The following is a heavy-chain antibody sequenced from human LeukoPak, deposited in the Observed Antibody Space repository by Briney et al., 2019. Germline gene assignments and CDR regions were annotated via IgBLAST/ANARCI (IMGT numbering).Heavy chain of an antibody. CDR3: ARATTGTTNWFDP. CDR1: GGSISSYY. D-gene: IGHD1-1*01. V-gene: IGHV4-59*01. J-gene: IGHJ5*02. CDR2: IYYSGST. Sequence: SETLSLTCTVSGGSISSYYWSWIRQPPGKGLEWIGYIYYSGSTNYNPSLKSRVNISVDTSKNQYSLKLSSVTAADTAVYYCARATTGTTNWFDPWGQGTLVTVSS.